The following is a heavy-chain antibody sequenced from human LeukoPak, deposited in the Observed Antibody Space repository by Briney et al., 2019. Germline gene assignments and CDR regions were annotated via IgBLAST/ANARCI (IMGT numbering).Heavy chain of an antibody. V-gene: IGHV1-69*13. CDR3: ASGFNWNMLRTLVYYYYGMDV. CDR2: IIPIFGTA. J-gene: IGHJ6*02. D-gene: IGHD1-1*01. CDR1: GGTFSSYA. Sequence: SVKVSCKASGGTFSSYAISWVRQAPGQGLEWMGGIIPIFGTANYAQKFQGRVTITADESTSTAYMELSSLRSEDTAVYCCASGFNWNMLRTLVYYYYGMDVWGQGTTVTVSS.